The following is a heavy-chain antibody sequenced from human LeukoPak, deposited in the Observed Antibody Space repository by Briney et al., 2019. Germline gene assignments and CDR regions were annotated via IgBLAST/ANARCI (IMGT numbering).Heavy chain of an antibody. D-gene: IGHD3-3*01. CDR1: GFTFSSYS. V-gene: IGHV3-21*01. Sequence: PGGSLRLSCAASGFTFSSYSMNWVRQAPGKGLEWVSSISSSSSYIYYADSVKGRFTISRDNAKNSLYLQMNSLRAEDTAVYYCARDFTAGYYDFWSGYPTVRNAFDIWGQGTMVTVSS. CDR3: ARDFTAGYYDFWSGYPTVRNAFDI. CDR2: ISSSSSYI. J-gene: IGHJ3*02.